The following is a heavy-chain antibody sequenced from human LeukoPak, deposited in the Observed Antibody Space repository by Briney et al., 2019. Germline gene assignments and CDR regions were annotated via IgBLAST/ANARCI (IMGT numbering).Heavy chain of an antibody. CDR2: IKKDGSEK. D-gene: IGHD4-23*01. Sequence: GGSLRLSCAASGFTFSRYWMSWVRQAPGKGPEWVAHIKKDGSEKYYVDSVKGRFTISRDNAKNSLYLQMNSLRAEDTAVYYCARGDYGGNTYYFDNWGQGTLVTVSS. V-gene: IGHV3-7*04. J-gene: IGHJ4*02. CDR1: GFTFSRYW. CDR3: ARGDYGGNTYYFDN.